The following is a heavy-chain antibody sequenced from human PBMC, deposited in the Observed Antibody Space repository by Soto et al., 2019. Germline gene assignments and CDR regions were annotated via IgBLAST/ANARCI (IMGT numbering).Heavy chain of an antibody. Sequence: EVQLLESGGGLVQPGGSLRLSCAASGFTFSSYAMSWVRQAPGKGLEWVSVISGTGDSTYYADSVKGRFTISRDNSKNTLYLQMNSLRAEDTAVYYCAKRGSGGWFDPWGQGTLVTVSS. D-gene: IGHD2-15*01. CDR3: AKRGSGGWFDP. J-gene: IGHJ5*02. CDR2: ISGTGDST. CDR1: GFTFSSYA. V-gene: IGHV3-23*01.